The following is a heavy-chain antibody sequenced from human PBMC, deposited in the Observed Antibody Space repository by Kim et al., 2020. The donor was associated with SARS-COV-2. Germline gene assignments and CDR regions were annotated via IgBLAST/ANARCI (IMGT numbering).Heavy chain of an antibody. J-gene: IGHJ6*03. V-gene: IGHV4-34*01. CDR1: GGSFSGYY. CDR3: ARIVVPAAIRRSGYYYYY. D-gene: IGHD2-2*02. Sequence: SETLSLTCAVYGGSFSGYYWSWIRQPPGKGLEWIGEINHSGSTNYNPSLKSRVTISVDTSKNQFSLKLSSVTAADTAVYYCARIVVPAAIRRSGYYYYY. CDR2: INHSGST.